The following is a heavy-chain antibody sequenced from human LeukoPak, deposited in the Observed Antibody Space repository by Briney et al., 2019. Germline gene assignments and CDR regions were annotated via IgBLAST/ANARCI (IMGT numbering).Heavy chain of an antibody. J-gene: IGHJ5*02. D-gene: IGHD3-22*01. CDR3: ARDPTVYSYYYDSSGHGT. Sequence: PGGSLRLSCAASGFTFSSYEMNWVRQAPGKGLEWVSYISSSGSTIYYADSVKGRFTISRDNAKNSLYLQMNSLRAEDTAVYYCARDPTVYSYYYDSSGHGTWGQGTLVTVSP. CDR2: ISSSGSTI. CDR1: GFTFSSYE. V-gene: IGHV3-48*03.